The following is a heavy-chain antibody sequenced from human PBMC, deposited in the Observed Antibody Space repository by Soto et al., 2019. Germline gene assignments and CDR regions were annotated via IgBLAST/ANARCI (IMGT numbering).Heavy chain of an antibody. J-gene: IGHJ6*02. V-gene: IGHV1-69*01. CDR2: IIPIFGTA. CDR1: GGTFSSYA. D-gene: IGHD4-17*01. Sequence: QVQLVQSGAEVKKPGSSVKVSCKASGGTFSSYAISWVRQAPGQGLEWMGGIIPIFGTANYAQKFQGRVTITADDATSRAAMEQLSLRAEETAAYYCAAAERRMTTSISYYYGMVDWGQGTTVTVAS. CDR3: AAAERRMTTSISYYYGMVD.